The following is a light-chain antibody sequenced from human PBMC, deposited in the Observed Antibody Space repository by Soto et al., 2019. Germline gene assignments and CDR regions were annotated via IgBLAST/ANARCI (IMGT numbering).Light chain of an antibody. Sequence: EIVLTQSPGTLSLSPVERATLSCRASQSVSSDYLAWYQQKPGQAPRLLIYGASSRATGIPDRFSGSGSGTDFTLTISRLEAADFAVYYCQQYGSSHFTFGQGTRLEIK. CDR2: GAS. CDR1: QSVSSDY. J-gene: IGKJ5*01. V-gene: IGKV3-20*01. CDR3: QQYGSSHFT.